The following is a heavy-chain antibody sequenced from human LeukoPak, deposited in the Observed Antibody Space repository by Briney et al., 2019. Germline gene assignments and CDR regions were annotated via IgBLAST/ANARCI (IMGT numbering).Heavy chain of an antibody. V-gene: IGHV3-74*01. J-gene: IGHJ4*02. D-gene: IGHD3-22*01. CDR2: INGDGSTT. CDR3: ATGNYYDSRGYYTFGY. Sequence: GGSLRLSCAASGFTFSRYWMHWVRQVPGKGLVWVSLINGDGSTTSYADFVKGRFTISRDNDKNTLSLQVNSLRAEDTAVYYCATGNYYDSRGYYTFGYWGQGTLVTVSS. CDR1: GFTFSRYW.